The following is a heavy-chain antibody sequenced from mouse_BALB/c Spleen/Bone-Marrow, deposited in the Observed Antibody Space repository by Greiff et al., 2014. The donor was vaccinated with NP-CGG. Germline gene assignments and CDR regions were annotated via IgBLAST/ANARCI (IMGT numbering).Heavy chain of an antibody. CDR1: GFNIKDYY. V-gene: IGHV14-1*02. J-gene: IGHJ4*01. Sequence: VQLKQSGAELVRPGTLVKLSCKASGFNIKDYYMHWVKQRPEQGLEWIGWIDPENGNTIYDPKFQGKASITADTSSNTAYLQLSSLTSEDTAIYYCAHYGPYAMDYWGQGTSVTVSS. CDR2: IDPENGNT. CDR3: AHYGPYAMDY. D-gene: IGHD1-1*02.